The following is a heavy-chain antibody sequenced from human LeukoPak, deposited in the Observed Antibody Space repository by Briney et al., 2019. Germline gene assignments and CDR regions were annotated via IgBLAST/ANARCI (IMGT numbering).Heavy chain of an antibody. Sequence: GGSLRLSCAASGFSFSSYAMSWVRQAPGKGLEWVSGISIRGDSTYYADSVKGRSTISRDNSKNTLYLQMNSLRAEDTAVYYCAKDRGSGWSGFFDYWGQGTLVTVSS. V-gene: IGHV3-23*01. D-gene: IGHD6-19*01. CDR3: AKDRGSGWSGFFDY. CDR1: GFSFSSYA. CDR2: ISIRGDST. J-gene: IGHJ4*02.